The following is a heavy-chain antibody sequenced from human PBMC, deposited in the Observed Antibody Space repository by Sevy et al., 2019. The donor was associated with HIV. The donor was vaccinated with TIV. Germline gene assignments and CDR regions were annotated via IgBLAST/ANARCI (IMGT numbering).Heavy chain of an antibody. D-gene: IGHD3-3*01. V-gene: IGHV1-2*02. Sequence: ASVKVSCKASGYTFTGYYMHWVRQAPGQGLEWMGWINPNSGGTNYAQKFQGRVTMTRDTSISTAYMELSRLRSDDTAGYYCARNRGVIKGQFRFDIWGQGTMVTVSS. CDR2: INPNSGGT. CDR1: GYTFTGYY. J-gene: IGHJ3*02. CDR3: ARNRGVIKGQFRFDI.